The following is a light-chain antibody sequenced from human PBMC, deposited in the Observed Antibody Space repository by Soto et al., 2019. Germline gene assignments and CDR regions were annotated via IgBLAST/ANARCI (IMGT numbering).Light chain of an antibody. Sequence: EILLTQSPATLPVSPGERATLSCRASQSVGSNLAWFQQKPGQAPRLLIYGASTRATGIPDRFTGSGSGTDFTLTITRLEPEDFAVYYCQQYGGSVPWTFGQGTKVDNK. CDR1: QSVGSN. J-gene: IGKJ1*01. CDR3: QQYGGSVPWT. CDR2: GAS. V-gene: IGKV3-20*01.